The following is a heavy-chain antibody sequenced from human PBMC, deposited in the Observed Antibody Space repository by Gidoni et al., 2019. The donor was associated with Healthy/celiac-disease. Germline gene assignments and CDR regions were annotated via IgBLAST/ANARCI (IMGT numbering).Heavy chain of an antibody. CDR1: GYSISSGYY. V-gene: IGHV4-38-2*02. J-gene: IGHJ5*02. CDR2: IYHSGST. CDR3: ARDWPRWESWFDP. D-gene: IGHD1-26*01. Sequence: QVQLQESGPGLVKPSETLSLTCAVSGYSISSGYYWGWIRQPPGKGLEWIGSIYHSGSTYYNPSLKSRVTISVDTSKNQFSLKLSSVTAADTAVYYCARDWPRWESWFDPWGQGTLVTVSS.